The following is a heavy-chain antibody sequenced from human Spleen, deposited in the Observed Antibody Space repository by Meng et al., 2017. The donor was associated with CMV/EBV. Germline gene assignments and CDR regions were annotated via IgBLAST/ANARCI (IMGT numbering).Heavy chain of an antibody. J-gene: IGHJ6*02. CDR3: ARDAGHYCSSTSCYFPSLMDV. CDR2: ISSSSSTI. V-gene: IGHV3-48*04. D-gene: IGHD2-2*01. CDR1: GFTFDDYG. Sequence: GESLKISCAASGFTFDDYGMSWVRQAPGKGLEWVSYISSSSSTIYYADSVKGRFTISRDNAKNSLYLQMNSPRAEDTAVYYCARDAGHYCSSTSCYFPSLMDVWGQGTTVTVSS.